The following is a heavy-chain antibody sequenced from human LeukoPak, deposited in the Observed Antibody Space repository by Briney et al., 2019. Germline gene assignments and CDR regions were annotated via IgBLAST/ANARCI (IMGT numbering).Heavy chain of an antibody. J-gene: IGHJ4*02. CDR1: GFSFDDYA. CDR2: ISWNSGSI. Sequence: GGSLRLSCAASGFSFDDYAMHWVRQAPGKGLEWVSGISWNSGSIGYADSVKGRFTISRDNAKNSLYLQMNSLRAEDTALYYCATYSSGWYDYWGQGTLVTVSS. D-gene: IGHD6-19*01. V-gene: IGHV3-9*01. CDR3: ATYSSGWYDY.